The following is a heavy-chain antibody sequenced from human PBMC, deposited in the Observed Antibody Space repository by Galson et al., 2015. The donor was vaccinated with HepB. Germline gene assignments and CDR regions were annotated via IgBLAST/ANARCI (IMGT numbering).Heavy chain of an antibody. Sequence: SLRLSCAASGFTVSSNYMSWVRQAPGKGLEWVSVIYSGGSTYYADSVKGRFTISRDNSKNTLYLQMNSLRAEDTAVYYCARVNRPEVSAFDIWGQGTMVTVSS. V-gene: IGHV3-53*01. D-gene: IGHD6-6*01. CDR1: GFTVSSNY. J-gene: IGHJ3*02. CDR2: IYSGGST. CDR3: ARVNRPEVSAFDI.